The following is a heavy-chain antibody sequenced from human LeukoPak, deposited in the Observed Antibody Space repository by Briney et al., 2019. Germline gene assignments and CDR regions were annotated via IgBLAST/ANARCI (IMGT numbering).Heavy chain of an antibody. D-gene: IGHD3-10*01. CDR3: ARATGSYYAYYYYYYMDV. CDR2: INHGGST. V-gene: IGHV4-34*01. J-gene: IGHJ6*03. Sequence: SETLSLTCAVYGGSFSDYYWIWIRQPPGKGLEWIGEINHGGSTNYNSSLKSRVTISVDTSKNQFSLKLSSVTAADTAVYYCARATGSYYAYYYYYYMDVWGKGTTVTVSS. CDR1: GGSFSDYY.